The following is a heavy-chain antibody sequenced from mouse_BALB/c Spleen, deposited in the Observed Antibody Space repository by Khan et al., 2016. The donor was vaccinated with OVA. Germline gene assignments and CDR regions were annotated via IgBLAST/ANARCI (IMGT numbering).Heavy chain of an antibody. J-gene: IGHJ3*01. D-gene: IGHD1-3*01. CDR2: INPSNGGT. V-gene: IGHV1S81*02. Sequence: QIQLVQSGPELVKPGASVKLSCKAPGYTFTSYYLYWVKQRPGQGLEWIGEINPSNGGTNFNEKFKDKATLTVDKSSSTTSMQLSSLTSEDSAVYYCTRGGYSSFAYWGQGTLVTVSA. CDR3: TRGGYSSFAY. CDR1: GYTFTSYY.